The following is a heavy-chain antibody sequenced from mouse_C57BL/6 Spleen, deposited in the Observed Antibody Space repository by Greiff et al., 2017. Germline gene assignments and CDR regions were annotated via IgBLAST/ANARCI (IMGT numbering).Heavy chain of an antibody. CDR1: GYAFSSSW. D-gene: IGHD2-2*01. CDR2: IYPGDGDT. V-gene: IGHV1-82*01. Sequence: QVQLQQSGPELVKPGASVKISCKASGYAFSSSWMNWVKQRPGKGLEWIGRIYPGDGDTNYNGKFKGKATLTADKSSSTAYMQLSSLTSEDSAVYFCARWLPYAMDYWGQGTSVTVSS. CDR3: ARWLPYAMDY. J-gene: IGHJ4*01.